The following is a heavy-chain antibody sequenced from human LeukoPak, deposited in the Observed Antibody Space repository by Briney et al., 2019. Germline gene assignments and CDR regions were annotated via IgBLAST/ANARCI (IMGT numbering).Heavy chain of an antibody. Sequence: PGGSLRLSCAASGFTFSTYSMNWVRQAPGKGLEWVSCISTRSTYIYYADSVKGRFTISRDNAKNSLYLQMNSLRAEDMALYYCAKDRRQWLSHALDYWGQGTLVTVSS. CDR1: GFTFSTYS. V-gene: IGHV3-21*04. CDR2: ISTRSTYI. CDR3: AKDRRQWLSHALDY. D-gene: IGHD3-22*01. J-gene: IGHJ4*02.